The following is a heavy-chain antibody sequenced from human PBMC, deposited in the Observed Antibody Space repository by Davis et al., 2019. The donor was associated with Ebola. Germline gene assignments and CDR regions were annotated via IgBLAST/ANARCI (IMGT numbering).Heavy chain of an antibody. V-gene: IGHV1-18*01. CDR3: ARETSGYSYGAGGMDV. Sequence: AASVKVSCKASGYTFTSYGISWVRQAPGQGLEWMGWISAYNGNTNYAQKLQGRVTMTTDTSTSTAYMELRSLRSDDTAVYYCARETSGYSYGAGGMDVWGQGTTVTVSS. J-gene: IGHJ6*02. D-gene: IGHD5-18*01. CDR2: ISAYNGNT. CDR1: GYTFTSYG.